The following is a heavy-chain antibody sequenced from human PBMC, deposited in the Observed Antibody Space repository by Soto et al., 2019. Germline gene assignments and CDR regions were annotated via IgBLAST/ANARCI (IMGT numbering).Heavy chain of an antibody. CDR1: GGSISSYY. D-gene: IGHD5-18*01. J-gene: IGHJ5*02. CDR2: IYYSGST. V-gene: IGHV4-59*01. CDR3: ARAGYSYGNWFDP. Sequence: SETLSLTCTVSGGSISSYYWSWIRQPPGKGLEWIGYIYYSGSTNYNPSLKSRVTISVDTSKNQFSLKLSSVTAADTAVYYCARAGYSYGNWFDPWAQGTLDTVSS.